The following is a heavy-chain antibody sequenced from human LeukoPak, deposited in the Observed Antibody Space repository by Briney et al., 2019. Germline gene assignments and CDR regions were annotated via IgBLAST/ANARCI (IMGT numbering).Heavy chain of an antibody. D-gene: IGHD3-3*01. CDR3: TRDRDYYDFWSGFHGHYYYGMDV. J-gene: IGHJ6*02. V-gene: IGHV3-49*04. Sequence: PGRSLRLSCTASGFTFGDYAMGWVRQAPGKGLEWVGFIRSKAYGGTTEYAASVKGRFTISRDDSKSIAYLQMNSLKTEDTAVYYCTRDRDYYDFWSGFHGHYYYGMDVWGQGTTVTVSS. CDR1: GFTFGDYA. CDR2: IRSKAYGGTT.